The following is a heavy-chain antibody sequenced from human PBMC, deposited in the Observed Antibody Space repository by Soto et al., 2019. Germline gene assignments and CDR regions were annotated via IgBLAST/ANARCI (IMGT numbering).Heavy chain of an antibody. Sequence: GGSLRLSCAASGFTFSSYGMHWVRQAPGKGLEWVAVIWYDGSNKYYADSVKGRFTISRDNSKNKLYLQMNSMRAEDMAVYYCARDSEEQWLISGNYYYYYGMDVWGQGT. D-gene: IGHD6-19*01. CDR2: IWYDGSNK. V-gene: IGHV3-33*01. CDR1: GFTFSSYG. J-gene: IGHJ6*02. CDR3: ARDSEEQWLISGNYYYYYGMDV.